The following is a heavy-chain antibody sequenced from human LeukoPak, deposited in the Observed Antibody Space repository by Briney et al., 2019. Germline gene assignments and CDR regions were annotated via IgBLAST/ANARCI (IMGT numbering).Heavy chain of an antibody. V-gene: IGHV4-61*05. CDR2: IYYSGST. CDR3: ARSDWYSGYYSN. J-gene: IGHJ4*02. Sequence: WETLSLTCTVSGDSISRSSDYWGWIRQPPGKGLEWIGYIYYSGSTNYNPSLKSRVTISVDTSKNQFSLKLSSVTAADTAVYYCARSDWYSGYYSNWGQGTLVTVSS. D-gene: IGHD3-22*01. CDR1: GDSISRSSDY.